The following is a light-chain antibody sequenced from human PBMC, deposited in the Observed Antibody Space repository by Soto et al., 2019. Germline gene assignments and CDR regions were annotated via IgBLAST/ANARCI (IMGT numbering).Light chain of an antibody. CDR2: EVS. J-gene: IGLJ1*01. CDR3: SSYTSSSTLCV. V-gene: IGLV2-14*01. Sequence: QSVLTQPASVSGCPGQSITISCTGTSSDVGGYNYVSWYQQHPGKAPKLMIYEVSNRPSGVSNRFSGSKSGNTASLTISGLQAEDEAEYYCSSYTSSSTLCVFGTGSKGTV. CDR1: SSDVGGYNY.